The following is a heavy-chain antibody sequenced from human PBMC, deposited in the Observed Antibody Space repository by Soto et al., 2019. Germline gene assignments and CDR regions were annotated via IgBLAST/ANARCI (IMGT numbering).Heavy chain of an antibody. CDR2: IYYSGST. CDR3: AREGQQQLVIGYYYYYMDV. J-gene: IGHJ6*03. Sequence: SETLSLTCTVSGGSISSYYWSWIRQPPGKGLEWIGYIYYSGSTNYNPSLKSRVTISVDTSKNQFSLKLNSVTPEDTAVYYCAREGQQQLVIGYYYYYMDVWGQGTTVTGSS. V-gene: IGHV4-59*12. D-gene: IGHD6-13*01. CDR1: GGSISSYY.